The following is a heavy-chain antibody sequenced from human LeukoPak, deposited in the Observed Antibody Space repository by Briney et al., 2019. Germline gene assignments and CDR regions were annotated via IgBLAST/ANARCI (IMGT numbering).Heavy chain of an antibody. V-gene: IGHV3-30*18. Sequence: PGGSLRLSCAASGYTFSSYGMHWVRQAPGKGLEWVAVISYDGSNKYYADSVKGRFTISRDNSKNTLYLQMNSLRAEDTAVYYCAKGQQQLVPMGYYFDYWGQGTLVTVSS. CDR2: ISYDGSNK. J-gene: IGHJ4*02. CDR1: GYTFSSYG. D-gene: IGHD6-13*01. CDR3: AKGQQQLVPMGYYFDY.